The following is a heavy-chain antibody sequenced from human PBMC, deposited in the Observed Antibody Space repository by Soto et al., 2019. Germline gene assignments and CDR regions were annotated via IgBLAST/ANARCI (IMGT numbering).Heavy chain of an antibody. V-gene: IGHV3-48*01. CDR2: ISSSSSTI. CDR3: ARDSDFDWFFPDY. J-gene: IGHJ4*02. CDR1: GFTFSSYS. Sequence: EVPLVESGGGLVQPGGSLRLSCAASGFTFSSYSMNWVRQAPGKGLEWVSYISSSSSTIYYADSVKGRFTISRDNAKNSLYLQMYSLRAEDTAVYLCARDSDFDWFFPDYWGQGTLVTVSS. D-gene: IGHD3-9*01.